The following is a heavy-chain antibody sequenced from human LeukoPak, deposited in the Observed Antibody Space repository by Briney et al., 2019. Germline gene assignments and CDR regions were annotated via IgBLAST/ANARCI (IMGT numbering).Heavy chain of an antibody. CDR1: GFTFSSYG. CDR3: ARVPGVTFFDN. V-gene: IGHV3-7*01. J-gene: IGHJ4*02. CDR2: IKEDGSDK. Sequence: GGSLRLSCAASGFTFSSYGMSWVRQAPGKGLEWVANIKEDGSDKYSVDSVKGRFTISRDNAKNSLFLHMNSLRTEDTAVYYCARVPGVTFFDNWGQGTLVIVSS. D-gene: IGHD4-23*01.